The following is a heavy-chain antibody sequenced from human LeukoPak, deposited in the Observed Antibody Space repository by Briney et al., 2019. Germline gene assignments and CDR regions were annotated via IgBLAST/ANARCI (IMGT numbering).Heavy chain of an antibody. CDR1: GGSFSGYY. D-gene: IGHD1-26*01. CDR2: INHSGST. Sequence: SETLSLTCAVYGGSFSGYYWSWIRQPLGKGLEWIGEINHSGSTNYNPSLKSRVTISVDTSKNQFSLKLSSVTAADTAVYYCARGPIVGALPFYWGQGTLVTVSS. V-gene: IGHV4-34*01. J-gene: IGHJ4*02. CDR3: ARGPIVGALPFY.